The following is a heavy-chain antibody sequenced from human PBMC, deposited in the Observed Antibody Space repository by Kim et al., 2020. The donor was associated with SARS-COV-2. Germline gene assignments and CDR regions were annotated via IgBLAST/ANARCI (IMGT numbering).Heavy chain of an antibody. V-gene: IGHV4-39*07. CDR2: IYYSGST. D-gene: IGHD3-3*01. Sequence: SETLSLTCTVSGGSISSSSYYWGWIRQPPGKGLEWIGSIYYSGSTYYNPSLKSRVTISVDTSKNQFSLKLSSVTAADTAVYYCARVFLVLEWLKNWFDPWGQGTLVTVSS. J-gene: IGHJ5*02. CDR1: GGSISSSSYY. CDR3: ARVFLVLEWLKNWFDP.